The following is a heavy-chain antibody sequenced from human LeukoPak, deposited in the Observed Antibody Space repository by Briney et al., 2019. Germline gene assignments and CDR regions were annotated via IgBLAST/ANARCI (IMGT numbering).Heavy chain of an antibody. CDR2: ISCDGTNK. J-gene: IGHJ5*01. Sequence: GGSLRLSCAASGFTFSSYGMHWVRQAPGKGLEWVAVISCDGTNKFYADSVKGRFTISRDNSKNTLFLQMNSLRAGDTAVYYCAKELYSTTWFDYWGQGTLVTVSS. V-gene: IGHV3-30*18. CDR1: GFTFSSYG. CDR3: AKELYSTTWFDY. D-gene: IGHD6-13*01.